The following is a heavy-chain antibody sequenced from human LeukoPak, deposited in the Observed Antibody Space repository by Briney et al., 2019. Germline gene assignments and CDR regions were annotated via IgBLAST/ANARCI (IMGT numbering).Heavy chain of an antibody. CDR3: ASGTYYYYMDV. CDR2: IYYSGST. Sequence: PSETLSLTCTVSVGSISSYYWSWIRQPPGKGLEWIGYIYYSGSTNYNPSLKSRVTISVDTSKNQFSLKLSSVTAADTAVYYCASGTYYYYMDVWGKGTTVTASS. J-gene: IGHJ6*03. D-gene: IGHD1-1*01. V-gene: IGHV4-59*01. CDR1: VGSISSYY.